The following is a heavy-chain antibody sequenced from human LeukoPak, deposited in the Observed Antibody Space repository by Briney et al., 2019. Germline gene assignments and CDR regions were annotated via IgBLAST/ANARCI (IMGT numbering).Heavy chain of an antibody. CDR1: GGSISSSSYY. CDR3: ARGVHP. CDR2: IYYSGNT. V-gene: IGHV4-39*07. J-gene: IGHJ5*02. Sequence: KPSETLSLTCTVSGGSISSSSYYWGWIRQPPGKGLEWIGSIYYSGNTHYNPSLKSRVTISVDTSKNQFSLKLSSVTAADTAVYYCARGVHPWGQGTLVTVSS.